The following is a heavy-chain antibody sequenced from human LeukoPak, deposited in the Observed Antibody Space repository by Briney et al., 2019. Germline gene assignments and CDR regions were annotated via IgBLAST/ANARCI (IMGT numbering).Heavy chain of an antibody. V-gene: IGHV3-23*01. CDR3: AKATAPHLGYAFDI. CDR1: GFTFTNYA. Sequence: GGSLRLSCAASGFTFTNYAINWVRQAPGKGLERVSAISGRGAHTYYADSVKGRFTISRDNSKNTLYLQMSTLRAEDTAVYYCAKATAPHLGYAFDIWGQGTMVIVFS. CDR2: ISGRGAHT. J-gene: IGHJ3*02. D-gene: IGHD7-27*01.